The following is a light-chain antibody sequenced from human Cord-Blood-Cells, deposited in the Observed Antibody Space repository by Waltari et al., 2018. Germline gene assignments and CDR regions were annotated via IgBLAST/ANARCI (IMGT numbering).Light chain of an antibody. CDR3: YSTDSSGVV. CDR1: ALPKKY. CDR2: EDS. Sequence: SYELTQPPSVSVSPGQTARITCSGDALPKKYAYWYQQKSGQAPVLVLYEDSKRPSGIPERFSGSSSGTMATLTISGAQVEDEADYYCYSTDSSGVVFGGGTKLTVL. J-gene: IGLJ2*01. V-gene: IGLV3-10*01.